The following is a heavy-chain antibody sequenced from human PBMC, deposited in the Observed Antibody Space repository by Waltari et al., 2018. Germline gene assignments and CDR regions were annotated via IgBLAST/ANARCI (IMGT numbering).Heavy chain of an antibody. CDR1: GFTFSSYA. J-gene: IGHJ6*03. D-gene: IGHD3-22*01. Sequence: EVQLLESGGGLVQPGGSLRLSCAASGFTFSSYAMSWVRQAPGKGLAWVSVIYSGGSSTYYADSVKGRFTISRDNSKNTLYLQMNSLRAEDTAVYYCAKAGSEGGYGRAMTYYYYMDVWGKGTTVTVSS. CDR3: AKAGSEGGYGRAMTYYYYMDV. V-gene: IGHV3-23*03. CDR2: IYSGGSST.